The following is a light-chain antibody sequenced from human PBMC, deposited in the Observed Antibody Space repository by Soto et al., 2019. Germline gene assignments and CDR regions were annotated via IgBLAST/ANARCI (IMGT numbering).Light chain of an antibody. V-gene: IGKV1-39*01. CDR2: AAS. CDR3: QQSYSTPPYT. J-gene: IGKJ2*01. Sequence: DIPMTQSPSSLSASVGDRVTITCRASQSISSYLNWYQQKPGKAPKLLIYAASSLQSGVPSRFSGSGSGTDFTLTISSLQPEDFATYYCQQSYSTPPYTFGQWTKLEIK. CDR1: QSISSY.